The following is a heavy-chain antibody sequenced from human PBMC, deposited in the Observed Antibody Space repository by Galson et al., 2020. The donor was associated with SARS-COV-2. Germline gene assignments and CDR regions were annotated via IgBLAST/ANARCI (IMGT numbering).Heavy chain of an antibody. J-gene: IGHJ3*02. CDR3: AGRVAGADSLDI. V-gene: IGHV6-1*01. CDR1: GASVSSNSAA. CDR2: TYYRSKWST. D-gene: IGHD1-26*01. Sequence: SQTLSLTCAISGASVSSNSAAWNWIRQSPSRGLEWLGRTYYRSKWSTDYAVSVKSRITINPDTSKNQFSLQLNSVTPEDTAMYYCAGRVAGADSLDIWGKGTMVIVAS.